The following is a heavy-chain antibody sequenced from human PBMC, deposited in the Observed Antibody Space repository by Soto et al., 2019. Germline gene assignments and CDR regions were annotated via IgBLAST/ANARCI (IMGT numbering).Heavy chain of an antibody. Sequence: QVQLVQSGAEVEKPGSSVKVSCKASGGTFSSYAISWVRQAPGQGLEWMGGIIPIPDTTNYAQKFQGRVTITTDESTSTAYMELSSLRSEDTAVYYCARSQGSSTSLEIYYYYYYGMDVWGQGTTVTVSS. CDR2: IIPIPDTT. D-gene: IGHD2-2*01. V-gene: IGHV1-69*01. J-gene: IGHJ6*02. CDR1: GGTFSSYA. CDR3: ARSQGSSTSLEIYYYYYYGMDV.